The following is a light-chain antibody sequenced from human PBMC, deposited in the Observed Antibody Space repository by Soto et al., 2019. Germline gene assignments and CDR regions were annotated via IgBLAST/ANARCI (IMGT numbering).Light chain of an antibody. CDR2: GAS. V-gene: IGKV3-15*01. Sequence: EIVMTQSRATLSLSPGERATLSCRASQSVSSNLAWYQQKPGQAPRLLIYGASTRATGIPARFSGSGSGTEFTLTISSLQSEDFAVYYCQQYNKWPPITFGQGTRLEIK. CDR3: QQYNKWPPIT. J-gene: IGKJ5*01. CDR1: QSVSSN.